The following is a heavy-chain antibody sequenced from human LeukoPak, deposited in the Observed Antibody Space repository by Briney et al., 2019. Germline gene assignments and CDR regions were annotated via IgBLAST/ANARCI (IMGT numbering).Heavy chain of an antibody. CDR1: GFTFSSYA. Sequence: GGSLRLSCAASGFTFSSYAMSWVRQAPGKGLEWVAVISYDGSNKYYADSVKGRFTISRDNSKNTLYLQMNSLRAEDTAVYYCARGLFYGSGSYANYWGQGTLVTVSS. CDR2: ISYDGSNK. V-gene: IGHV3-30-3*01. CDR3: ARGLFYGSGSYANY. J-gene: IGHJ4*02. D-gene: IGHD3-10*01.